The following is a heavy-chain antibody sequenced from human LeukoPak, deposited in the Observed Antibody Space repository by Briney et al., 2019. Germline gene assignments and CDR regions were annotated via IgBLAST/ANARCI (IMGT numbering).Heavy chain of an antibody. CDR1: GFTFSSYG. D-gene: IGHD1-26*01. CDR2: IWYDGSNK. V-gene: IGHV3-33*01. J-gene: IGHJ4*02. Sequence: QPGGSLRLSCAASGFTFSSYGMHWVRQAPGKGREWVAVIWYDGSNKYYADSVKGRFTIFRDNSKNTLYLQMNSLRAEDKAVYYCARDHLAWEPPTYSFDYWGQGTLVTVPS. CDR3: ARDHLAWEPPTYSFDY.